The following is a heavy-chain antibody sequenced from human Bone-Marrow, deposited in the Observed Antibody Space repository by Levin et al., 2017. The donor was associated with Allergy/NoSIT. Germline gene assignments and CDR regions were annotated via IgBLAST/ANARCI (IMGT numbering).Heavy chain of an antibody. Sequence: GGSLRLSCTASGFKFADYGVCWVRQVPGKGLEWVSAISWNGYHTGYAVSVKGRFTISRDNAKNSLYLQMDSLTVEDTALYYCAREKDILTGAIDFWGQGTLVSVSS. CDR3: AREKDILTGAIDF. CDR1: GFKFADYG. CDR2: ISWNGYHT. J-gene: IGHJ4*02. D-gene: IGHD3-9*01. V-gene: IGHV3-20*04.